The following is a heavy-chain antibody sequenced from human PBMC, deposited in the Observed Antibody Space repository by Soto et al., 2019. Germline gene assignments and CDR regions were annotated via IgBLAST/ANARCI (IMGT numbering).Heavy chain of an antibody. J-gene: IGHJ6*02. V-gene: IGHV1-24*01. CDR3: ATGNVGATYYYYYGMDV. CDR1: GYTLTELS. Sequence: ASVQVSCKVSGYTLTELSVHWVRQAPGKGLEWMGGFDPEDGETIYAQKFQGRVTMTEDTSTDTAYMELSSLRSEDTAVYYCATGNVGATYYYYYGMDVWGQGTTVTVSS. D-gene: IGHD1-26*01. CDR2: FDPEDGET.